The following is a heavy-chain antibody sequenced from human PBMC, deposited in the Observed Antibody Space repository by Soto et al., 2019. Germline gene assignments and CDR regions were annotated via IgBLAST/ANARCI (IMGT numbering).Heavy chain of an antibody. CDR3: AGDVLGGPSEYYYDSTASPGWLDP. Sequence: KPSETLSLTCTVSGGSISSGGYYWSWIRQHPGKGLEWIGYIYYSGSTYYNPSLKSRVTISVDTSKNQFSLKLSSVTAADTAVYYCAGDVLGGPSEYYYDSTASPGWLDPWGQGPLVTVSS. CDR2: IYYSGST. CDR1: GGSISSGGYY. D-gene: IGHD3-22*01. J-gene: IGHJ5*02. V-gene: IGHV4-31*03.